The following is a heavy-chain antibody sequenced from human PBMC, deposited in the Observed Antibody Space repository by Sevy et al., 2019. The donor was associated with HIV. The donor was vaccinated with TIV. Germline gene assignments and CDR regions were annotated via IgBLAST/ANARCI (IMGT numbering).Heavy chain of an antibody. Sequence: ASVKVSCKASGYTFTGYYMHWVRQAPGQGLEWMGWINPNSGGTNYAQKFQGRVTMTTDTPTSTAYMDLRSLRSDDTAVYYCARAYCSGGSCYSLAYWGQGTLVTVSS. CDR3: ARAYCSGGSCYSLAY. J-gene: IGHJ4*02. CDR2: INPNSGGT. V-gene: IGHV1-2*02. CDR1: GYTFTGYY. D-gene: IGHD2-15*01.